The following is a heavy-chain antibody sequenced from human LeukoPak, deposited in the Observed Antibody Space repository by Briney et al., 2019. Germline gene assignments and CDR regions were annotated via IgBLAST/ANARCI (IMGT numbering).Heavy chain of an antibody. CDR2: IRSKTYGGTT. CDR3: TRDYGTSSSVYYFDH. CDR1: GITFGDYA. V-gene: IGHV3-49*04. D-gene: IGHD6-6*01. Sequence: GGSLRLSCTASGITFGDYAMNWVRQAPGKGQEWVGFIRSKTYGGTTEYAASVKGRFTISRDDSKSIAYLQMNSLKTEDTAVYYCTRDYGTSSSVYYFDHWGQGIQVTVSS. J-gene: IGHJ4*02.